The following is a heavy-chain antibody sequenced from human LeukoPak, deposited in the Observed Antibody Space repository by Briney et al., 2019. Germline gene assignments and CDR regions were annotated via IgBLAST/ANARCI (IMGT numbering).Heavy chain of an antibody. CDR1: GFTFSSYS. J-gene: IGHJ4*02. Sequence: GGSLRLSCAASGFTFSSYSMNWVRQAPGKGLEWVSYISSSSTIYYADSVKGRFTISRDNAKNSLYLQMNSLRAEDTAVYYCARDLYGGTGTDMQDYWGQGTLVTVSS. D-gene: IGHD1-1*01. CDR3: ARDLYGGTGTDMQDY. CDR2: ISSSSTI. V-gene: IGHV3-48*01.